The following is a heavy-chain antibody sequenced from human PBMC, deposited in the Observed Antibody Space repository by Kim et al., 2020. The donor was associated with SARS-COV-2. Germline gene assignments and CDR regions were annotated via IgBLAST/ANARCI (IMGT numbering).Heavy chain of an antibody. D-gene: IGHD6-13*01. Sequence: ASVKVSCKASGYTFTGYYMHWVRQAPGQGLEWMGWINPNSGGTNYAQKFQGRVTMTRDTSISTAYMELSRLRSDDTAVYYCARGEAYSSSWEGWFDPWGQGTLVTVSS. CDR1: GYTFTGYY. J-gene: IGHJ5*02. CDR3: ARGEAYSSSWEGWFDP. V-gene: IGHV1-2*02. CDR2: INPNSGGT.